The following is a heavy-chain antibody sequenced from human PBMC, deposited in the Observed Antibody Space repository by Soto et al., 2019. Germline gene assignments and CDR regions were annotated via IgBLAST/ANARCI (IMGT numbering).Heavy chain of an antibody. CDR2: IYYSGNT. J-gene: IGHJ3*02. CDR3: AAATQYFFDRNGSPTGPHFAPDM. V-gene: IGHV4-28*01. CDR1: DYCISNRSW. D-gene: IGHD3-22*01. Sequence: LSDTCGVGDYCISNRSWCRWIKKPPGKGLEWIGYIYYSGNTYYNPSLKSRVTMSVDTSKNQFSLKVTSVTASDTAVYYCAAATQYFFDRNGSPTGPHFAPDMSGLGTMVTV.